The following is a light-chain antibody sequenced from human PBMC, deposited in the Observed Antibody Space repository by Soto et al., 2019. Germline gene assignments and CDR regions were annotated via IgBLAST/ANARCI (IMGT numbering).Light chain of an antibody. CDR2: DAS. Sequence: DIQMTQSPSSLSASVGDRVTITCQASQDISNYLNWYQQKPGKAPKLLIYDASNLETGVPSRFSRSGSGTDITFTISSLQPEDIATYYCQQYDNLPLTFGGGTKVEIK. CDR3: QQYDNLPLT. CDR1: QDISNY. J-gene: IGKJ4*01. V-gene: IGKV1-33*01.